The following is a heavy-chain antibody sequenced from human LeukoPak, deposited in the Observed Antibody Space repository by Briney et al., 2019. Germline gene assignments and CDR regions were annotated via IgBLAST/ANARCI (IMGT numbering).Heavy chain of an antibody. J-gene: IGHJ4*02. CDR2: ISSSSSYI. Sequence: PGGSLRLSCAASGFTFSSYSMNWVRQTPGKGLEWVSSISSSSSYIYYADSVKGRFTISRDNAKNSLYLQMNSLRAEDTAVYYCARDHTQFDYGDYHDYWGQGTLVTVSS. CDR3: ARDHTQFDYGDYHDY. CDR1: GFTFSSYS. D-gene: IGHD4-17*01. V-gene: IGHV3-21*01.